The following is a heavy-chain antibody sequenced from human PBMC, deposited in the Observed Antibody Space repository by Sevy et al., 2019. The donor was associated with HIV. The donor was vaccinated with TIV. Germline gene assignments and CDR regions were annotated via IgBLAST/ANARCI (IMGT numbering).Heavy chain of an antibody. CDR3: ARSGGHSDYGMDV. V-gene: IGHV3-13*05. CDR2: VGPAGDQ. CDR1: GFTFSSYD. Sequence: GGSLRLSCVAAGFTFSSYDMHWVRQVTGKGLEWISGVGPAGDQFYPGSVKGRFTISRENAKNSFYLQMNNLRAGDTAVYYCARSGGHSDYGMDVWGQGTTVTVSS. D-gene: IGHD5-12*01. J-gene: IGHJ6*02.